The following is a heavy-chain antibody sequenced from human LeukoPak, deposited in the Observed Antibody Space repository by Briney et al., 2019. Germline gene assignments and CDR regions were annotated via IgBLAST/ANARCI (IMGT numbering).Heavy chain of an antibody. D-gene: IGHD2-15*01. CDR3: ARDGYCSGGSCYGYAFDI. Sequence: PGGSLRLSCAASGFTFSSYGMHWVRQAPGKGLERVAVIWYDGSNKYYADSVKGRFTISRDNSKNTLYLQMNSLRAEDTAVYYCARDGYCSGGSCYGYAFDIWGQGTMVTVSS. CDR1: GFTFSSYG. CDR2: IWYDGSNK. V-gene: IGHV3-33*01. J-gene: IGHJ3*02.